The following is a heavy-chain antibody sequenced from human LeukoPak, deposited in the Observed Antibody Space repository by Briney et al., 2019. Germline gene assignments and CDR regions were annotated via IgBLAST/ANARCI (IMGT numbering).Heavy chain of an antibody. J-gene: IGHJ4*02. Sequence: PGGSRRLSCAASGFTFRDYYMSWIRQAPGKGLEWVSYISSGRSTIYCADYVKGRFTIPRDNAKDALYLQMNSLRAEDTAVYYCAKAHYDSLAGSYYFDYWGQGTLVTVSS. CDR3: AKAHYDSLAGSYYFDY. CDR1: GFTFRDYY. CDR2: ISSGRSTI. D-gene: IGHD3-9*01. V-gene: IGHV3-11*01.